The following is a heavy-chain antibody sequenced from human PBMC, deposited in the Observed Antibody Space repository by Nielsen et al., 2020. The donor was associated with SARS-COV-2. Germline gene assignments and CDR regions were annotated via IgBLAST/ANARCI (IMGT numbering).Heavy chain of an antibody. Sequence: ASVKVSCKVSGYTLTELSMHWVRQAPGQGLEWMGIINLRTGSRTYAQNFQARISMTRDMSTSTAYMELSGLRSEDTALYHCARGPHISVVRGEGGWFDPWGQGTLVTVSS. CDR1: GYTLTELS. CDR2: INLRTGSR. V-gene: IGHV1-46*01. CDR3: ARGPHISVVRGEGGWFDP. J-gene: IGHJ5*02. D-gene: IGHD3-10*01.